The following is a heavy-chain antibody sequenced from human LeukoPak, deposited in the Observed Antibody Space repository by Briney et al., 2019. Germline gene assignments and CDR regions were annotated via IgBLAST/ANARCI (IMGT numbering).Heavy chain of an antibody. Sequence: SETLSLTCAVSGGSISSGGYTWSWIRQPPGKGLEWIGYIYHSGSTYYNPSLKSRVTISVDRSKNPFSLRLSAVTAADTAVYYCARGGGYDSSGYSFDYWGQGTLVTVSS. J-gene: IGHJ4*02. CDR3: ARGGGYDSSGYSFDY. V-gene: IGHV4-30-2*01. D-gene: IGHD3-22*01. CDR2: IYHSGST. CDR1: GGSISSGGYT.